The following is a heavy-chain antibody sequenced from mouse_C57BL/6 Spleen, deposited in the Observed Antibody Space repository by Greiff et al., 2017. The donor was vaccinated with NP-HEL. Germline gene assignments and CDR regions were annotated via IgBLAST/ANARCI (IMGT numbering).Heavy chain of an antibody. CDR3: ARQGYYGSSYGDFDV. D-gene: IGHD1-1*01. Sequence: VQLKESGPELVKPGASVKMSCKASGYTFTDYNMHWVKQSHGKSLEWIGYINPNNGGTSYNQKFKGKATLTVNKSSSTAYMELRSLTSEDSAVYYCARQGYYGSSYGDFDVWGTGTTVTVSS. CDR1: GYTFTDYN. CDR2: INPNNGGT. V-gene: IGHV1-22*01. J-gene: IGHJ1*03.